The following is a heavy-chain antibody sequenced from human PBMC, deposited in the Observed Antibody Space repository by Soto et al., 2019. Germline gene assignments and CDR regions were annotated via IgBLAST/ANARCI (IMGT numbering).Heavy chain of an antibody. CDR3: AIPPLEYTYGTDYYFGY. CDR1: GFTFSASD. J-gene: IGHJ4*02. V-gene: IGHV3-33*01. Sequence: GRSLRFSCAASGFTFSASDIHWDRQAPDKGLELVARVWYGGTNPFYGDSVNGRVSISRDNSQKTVDLQIDNPRAEDTAVYNCAIPPLEYTYGTDYYFGYWGQGAVVAVSS. CDR2: VWYGGTNP. D-gene: IGHD5-18*01.